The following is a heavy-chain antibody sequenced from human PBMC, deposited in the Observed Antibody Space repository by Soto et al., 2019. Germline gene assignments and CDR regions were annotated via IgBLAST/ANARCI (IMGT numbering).Heavy chain of an antibody. D-gene: IGHD3-10*01. CDR3: ARDLVPGNPVMVRGVIITPFDY. CDR1: GYNFISYG. J-gene: IGHJ4*02. V-gene: IGHV1-18*01. Sequence: ASVKVSCKASGYNFISYGISWVRQAPGQGLEWMGWISGYNGNTNYAQKLQGRVTMTTDTSTTTAYMELRSLRSDDTAVYYCARDLVPGNPVMVRGVIITPFDYWGQGTLVTVSS. CDR2: ISGYNGNT.